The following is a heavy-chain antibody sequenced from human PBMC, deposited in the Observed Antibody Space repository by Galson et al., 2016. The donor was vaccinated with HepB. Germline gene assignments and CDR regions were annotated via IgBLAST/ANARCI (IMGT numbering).Heavy chain of an antibody. D-gene: IGHD3-16*01. CDR1: GASISSGGYF. CDR3: VRDLGGDWFFDL. V-gene: IGHV4-31*11. J-gene: IGHJ2*01. Sequence: TLSLTCEVSGASISSGGYFWSWIRQPPGKGLEWIGYIIYRERTYYSPSLKSRVTISMDTSSNHFSLNLTSVTAAGTGVYYCVRDLGGDWFFDLCGRGTLVTVSP. CDR2: IIYRERT.